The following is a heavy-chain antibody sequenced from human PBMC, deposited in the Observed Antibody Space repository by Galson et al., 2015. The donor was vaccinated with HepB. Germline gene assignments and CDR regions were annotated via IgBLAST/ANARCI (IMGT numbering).Heavy chain of an antibody. Sequence: SLRLSCAASGFTFSSYAMHWVRQAPGKGLEWVAVISYDGSNKYYADSVKGRFTISRDNSKNTLYLQMNSLRAEDTAVYYCARDFWSGYPDAFDIWGQGTMVTVSS. D-gene: IGHD3-3*01. CDR3: ARDFWSGYPDAFDI. V-gene: IGHV3-30*04. CDR2: ISYDGSNK. J-gene: IGHJ3*02. CDR1: GFTFSSYA.